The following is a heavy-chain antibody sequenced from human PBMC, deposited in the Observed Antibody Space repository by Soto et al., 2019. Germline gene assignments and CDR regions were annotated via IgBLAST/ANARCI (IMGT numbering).Heavy chain of an antibody. CDR3: AKDLGFRYYDSSGYYFPFGAFDI. Sequence: VQLLESGGGLVQPGGSLRLSCAASGFTFSSYAMSWVRQAPGKGLEWVSAISGSGGSTYYADSVKGRFTISRDNSKNTLYLQMNSLRAEDTAVYYCAKDLGFRYYDSSGYYFPFGAFDIWGQGTMVTVSS. CDR2: ISGSGGST. V-gene: IGHV3-23*01. J-gene: IGHJ3*02. CDR1: GFTFSSYA. D-gene: IGHD3-22*01.